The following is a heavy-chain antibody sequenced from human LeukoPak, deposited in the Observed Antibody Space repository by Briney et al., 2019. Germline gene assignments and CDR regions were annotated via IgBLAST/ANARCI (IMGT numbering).Heavy chain of an antibody. D-gene: IGHD3-10*01. Sequence: SQTLSLTCTVSGGSISSGDYYWSWIRQPPGKGLEWIGYIYYSGSTYYTPSLKSRVTISLGTSKNQFSLRLSSVTAADTAVYYCARAIASSGSRLFDYWGQGTLVTVSS. CDR1: GGSISSGDYY. CDR2: IYYSGST. J-gene: IGHJ4*02. CDR3: ARAIASSGSRLFDY. V-gene: IGHV4-30-4*01.